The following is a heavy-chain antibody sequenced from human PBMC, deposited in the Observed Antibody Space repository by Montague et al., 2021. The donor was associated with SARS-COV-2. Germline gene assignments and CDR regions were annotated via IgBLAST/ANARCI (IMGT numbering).Heavy chain of an antibody. CDR1: GGSFSTYS. D-gene: IGHD3-10*01. CDR2: IHHGGST. V-gene: IGHV4-34*01. Sequence: SETLSFTCAVHGGSFSTYSWNWIRQPPGKGLEWIGEIHHGGSTNYNPSLKSRVTISADTSKNQFSLKLTSVAAADTAVYYCARLGDGVVPSPILGVGPYYSYYYRDVWGKGPTVPVSS. J-gene: IGHJ6*03. CDR3: ARLGDGVVPSPILGVGPYYSYYYRDV.